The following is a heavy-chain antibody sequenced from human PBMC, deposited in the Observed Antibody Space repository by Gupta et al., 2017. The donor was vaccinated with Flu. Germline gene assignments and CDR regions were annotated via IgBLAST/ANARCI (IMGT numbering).Heavy chain of an antibody. V-gene: IGHV3-23*01. D-gene: IGHD3-9*01. Sequence: EVELLESGGGLIQPGGSLRLSCAASGFTFRGYVISWVRQTPGKGLEWVSLISGSGGITSYADSVKGRFTISRDNSKNTLYLQMDNLRAEDTAIYYCARDMSGYFHFDSWGQGSQVTVSS. CDR2: ISGSGGIT. CDR3: ARDMSGYFHFDS. J-gene: IGHJ4*02. CDR1: GFTFRGYV.